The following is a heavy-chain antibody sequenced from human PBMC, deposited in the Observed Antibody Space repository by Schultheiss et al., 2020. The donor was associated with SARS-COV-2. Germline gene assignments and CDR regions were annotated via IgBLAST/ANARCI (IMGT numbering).Heavy chain of an antibody. V-gene: IGHV4-59*01. Sequence: SETLSLTCTVSGGSISNYYWSWIRQPAGKGLEWIGYIYYSGSTNYNPSLKSRVTISVDTSKNQFSLKLSSVTAADTAVYYCARAERAFTIFGVVLWGQGTLVTVSS. CDR2: IYYSGST. D-gene: IGHD3-3*01. CDR1: GGSISNYY. CDR3: ARAERAFTIFGVVL. J-gene: IGHJ4*02.